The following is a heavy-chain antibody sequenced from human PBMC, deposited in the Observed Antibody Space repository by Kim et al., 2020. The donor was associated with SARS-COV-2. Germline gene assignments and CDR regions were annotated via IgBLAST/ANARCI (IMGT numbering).Heavy chain of an antibody. V-gene: IGHV3-74*01. CDR3: ARNVYYYDMYGMDV. J-gene: IGHJ6*02. Sequence: GGSLRLSCAASGFTFSSYWMHWVRQAPGKGLVWVSRINSDGSSTSYADSVKGRFTISRDNAKNTLYLQMNSLRAEDTAVYYCARNVYYYDMYGMDVWGQGTTVTVSS. D-gene: IGHD3-22*01. CDR1: GFTFSSYW. CDR2: INSDGSST.